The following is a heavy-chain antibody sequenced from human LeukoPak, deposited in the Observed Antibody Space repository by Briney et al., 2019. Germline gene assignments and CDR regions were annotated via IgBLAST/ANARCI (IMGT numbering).Heavy chain of an antibody. J-gene: IGHJ6*03. CDR2: INPKNGKT. Sequence: EASVKVSCKASGYTFSTSTISWVRQAAGQGLEWMGWINPKNGKTSYAQKFQDRVTMTENTSTSTAYMELSSLRSEDTAVYYCARGLAPYSYEYSGHDPYYYYNMDVWGKGTTVIISS. CDR1: GYTFSTST. V-gene: IGHV1-8*01. D-gene: IGHD3-22*01. CDR3: ARGLAPYSYEYSGHDPYYYYNMDV.